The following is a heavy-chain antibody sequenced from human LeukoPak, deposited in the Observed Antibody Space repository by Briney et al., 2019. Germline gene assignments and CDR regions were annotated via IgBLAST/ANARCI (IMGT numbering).Heavy chain of an antibody. CDR2: ISWDGGST. Sequence: PGGSLRLSCAASGFTFDDYAMHWVRQAPGKGLEWVSLISWDGGSTYYADPVKGRFTISRDNSKNSLYLQMNSLRAEDTALYYCARSPYSSGWYYFDYWGQGTLVTVSS. CDR3: ARSPYSSGWYYFDY. D-gene: IGHD6-19*01. V-gene: IGHV3-43D*03. CDR1: GFTFDDYA. J-gene: IGHJ4*02.